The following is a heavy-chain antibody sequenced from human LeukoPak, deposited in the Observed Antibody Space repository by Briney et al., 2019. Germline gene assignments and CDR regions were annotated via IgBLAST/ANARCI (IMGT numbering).Heavy chain of an antibody. V-gene: IGHV4-59*12. Sequence: SETLSLTCTVSGGSISSYYWSWIRQPPGKGLEWVGYIYYSGSTYYNPSLKSRVTISVDTSKNQFSLKLSSVTAADTAVYYCARELLLYYYDSSGYYDYWGQGTLVTVSS. D-gene: IGHD3-22*01. CDR2: IYYSGST. CDR1: GGSISSYY. CDR3: ARELLLYYYDSSGYYDY. J-gene: IGHJ4*02.